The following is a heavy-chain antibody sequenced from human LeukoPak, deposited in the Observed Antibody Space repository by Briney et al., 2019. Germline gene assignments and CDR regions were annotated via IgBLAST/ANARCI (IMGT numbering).Heavy chain of an antibody. J-gene: IGHJ4*02. Sequence: KPSETLSLTCTVSGFSVTTDSYCWGWIRQPPGKGLEWIGYDYCGGNTNYDPSLKRRVTISVDTSKNQFSLTLTSVTAADTAVYFCARDYCSSTSCLFDYWGQGTLVTVSS. CDR3: ARDYCSSTSCLFDY. D-gene: IGHD2-2*01. V-gene: IGHV4-61*01. CDR2: DYCGGNT. CDR1: GFSVTTDSYC.